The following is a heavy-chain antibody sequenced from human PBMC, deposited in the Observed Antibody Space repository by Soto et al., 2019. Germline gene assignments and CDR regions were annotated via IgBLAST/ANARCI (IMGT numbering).Heavy chain of an antibody. D-gene: IGHD2-2*01. CDR1: GFTFSPYA. CDR3: ARASLDPPALDY. CDR2: ISYDGNNK. Sequence: QVQLVESGGGVVQPGRSLRLSCAASGFTFSPYAMHWVRQAPGKGLEWVAVISYDGNNKNYADSVKGRLAISKDNYRNPLYLQMNSLRAEHTAVYYSARASLDPPALDYWGQGTLVTVPS. V-gene: IGHV3-30*09. J-gene: IGHJ4*02.